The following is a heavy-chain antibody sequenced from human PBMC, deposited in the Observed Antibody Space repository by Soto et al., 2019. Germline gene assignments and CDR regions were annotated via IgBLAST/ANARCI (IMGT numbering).Heavy chain of an antibody. V-gene: IGHV1-18*01. CDR3: ARDLRPVLRYFGGLKNIPKNWFEP. D-gene: IGHD3-9*01. CDR2: ISAYNGNT. J-gene: IGHJ5*02. Sequence: QVQLVQSGAEVKKPGASVKVSCKASGYTFTSYGISWVRQAPGQGLEWLGWISAYNGNTNYAQKLQGRVTMTTDTSTSTPYMELRSLRSDDTAVDYGARDLRPVLRYFGGLKNIPKNWFEPWGQGTLVTVSS. CDR1: GYTFTSYG.